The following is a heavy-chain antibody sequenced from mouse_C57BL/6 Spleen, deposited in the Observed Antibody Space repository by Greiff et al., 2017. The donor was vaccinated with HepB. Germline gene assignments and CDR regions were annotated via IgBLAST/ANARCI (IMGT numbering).Heavy chain of an antibody. V-gene: IGHV14-1*01. D-gene: IGHD1-1*01. CDR3: TTPNYYGSTYWYFGV. CDR1: GFNIKDYY. Sequence: EVQLQESGAELVRPGASVKLSCTASGFNIKDYYMHWVKQRPEQGLEWIGRIDPEDGDTEYAPKFQGKATMTADTSSNTAYLQLSSLTSEDTAVYYCTTPNYYGSTYWYFGVWGTGTTVTVAS. CDR2: IDPEDGDT. J-gene: IGHJ1*03.